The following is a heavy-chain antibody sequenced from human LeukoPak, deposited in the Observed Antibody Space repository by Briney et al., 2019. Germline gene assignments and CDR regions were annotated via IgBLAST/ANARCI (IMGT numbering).Heavy chain of an antibody. Sequence: GGSLRLSCAASGFTFSTYSMNWVRQAPGKGLGWVSSISSSSAYIYCADSEKGRFTISGDNAKNSLYLQMNSLRVEDTAVYYCARGPRNSSSYQYFQHWGQGTLVTVSS. CDR1: GFTFSTYS. CDR2: ISSSSAYI. D-gene: IGHD6-13*01. CDR3: ARGPRNSSSYQYFQH. V-gene: IGHV3-21*01. J-gene: IGHJ1*01.